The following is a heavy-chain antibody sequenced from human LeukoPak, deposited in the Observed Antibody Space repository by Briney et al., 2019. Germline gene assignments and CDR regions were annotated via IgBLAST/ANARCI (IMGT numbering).Heavy chain of an antibody. D-gene: IGHD3-3*01. Sequence: SETLSLTCAVSGGSITSTTDSWAWIRQSPGKGLEWIGRIYSSGQSYYKVSLRSRVTMSVDTSKDLFSLKLSSVTAADTAVYYCARTILDFWSGYQPFDYWGQGTLVTVSS. CDR2: IYSSGQS. CDR1: GGSITSTTDS. V-gene: IGHV4-39*07. CDR3: ARTILDFWSGYQPFDY. J-gene: IGHJ4*02.